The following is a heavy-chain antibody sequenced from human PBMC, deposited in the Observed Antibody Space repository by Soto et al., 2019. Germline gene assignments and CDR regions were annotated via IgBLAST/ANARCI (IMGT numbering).Heavy chain of an antibody. CDR1: GGTSNSYA. V-gene: IGHV1-69*12. Sequence: QVQLVQSGAEVKKPGSSVKVSCKASGGTSNSYAISWVRQAPGQGLEWMGGIIPIFGTPHYAQNFQGRVTITADESTSTAYMELSSLRSEDTAVYYCARAGELFRASEYFHHWGQGTLITVSS. CDR3: ARAGELFRASEYFHH. D-gene: IGHD3-16*01. CDR2: IIPIFGTP. J-gene: IGHJ1*01.